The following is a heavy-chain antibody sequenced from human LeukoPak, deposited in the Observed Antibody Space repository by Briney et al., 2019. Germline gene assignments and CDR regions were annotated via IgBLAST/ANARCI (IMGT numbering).Heavy chain of an antibody. J-gene: IGHJ4*02. CDR3: ARQGPNYADSVGIDY. CDR1: GGSISSSSKY. D-gene: IGHD3-16*01. CDR2: IYYSGDT. Sequence: MTSETLSLTCSVSGGSISSSSKYWGWIRQPPGKGLEWIGSIYYSGDTYYKPSLRSRVTISVDTSKNQFSLKLTSVTAADTAVYYCARQGPNYADSVGIDYWGQGTLVTVSS. V-gene: IGHV4-39*01.